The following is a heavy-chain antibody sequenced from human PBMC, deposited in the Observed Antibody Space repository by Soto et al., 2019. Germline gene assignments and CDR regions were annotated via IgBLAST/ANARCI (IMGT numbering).Heavy chain of an antibody. V-gene: IGHV1-69*01. D-gene: IGHD2-15*01. Sequence: DLEQSGAEVKKPGSSLKVSCKATGGTFSNYAISWVRQAPGQGLEWMAGIIPVYGTPNYAQRFQDRVTIIADESTTTAYMEVHSLRSEDTAIYYCSIVTAYGMDVWGPGTTVIVSS. J-gene: IGHJ6*02. CDR2: IIPVYGTP. CDR3: SIVTAYGMDV. CDR1: GGTFSNYA.